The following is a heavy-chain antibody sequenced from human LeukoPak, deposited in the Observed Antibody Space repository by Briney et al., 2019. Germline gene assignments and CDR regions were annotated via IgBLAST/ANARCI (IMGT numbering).Heavy chain of an antibody. D-gene: IGHD3-16*01. J-gene: IGHJ3*02. V-gene: IGHV3-23*01. Sequence: HPGGSLRLSCAASGFTFSSYAMSWVRQAPGKGLEWVSAISGSGGSTYYADSVKGRFTISRDNSKNTLYLQMSSLRAEDTAVYYCAKDYVLGDAFDIWGQGTMVTVSS. CDR3: AKDYVLGDAFDI. CDR1: GFTFSSYA. CDR2: ISGSGGST.